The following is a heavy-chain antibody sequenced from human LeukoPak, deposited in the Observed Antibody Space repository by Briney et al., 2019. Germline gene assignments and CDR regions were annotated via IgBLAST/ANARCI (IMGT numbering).Heavy chain of an antibody. CDR3: AREGGREQLADYYYYYMDV. V-gene: IGHV1-18*01. Sequence: ASVKVSCKASGYTFTTYGVSWVRQAPGQGLEWMGWISAYNGNSNYAQKFQGRVTMTRDTSISTAYMELSRLRSDDTAVYYCAREGGREQLADYYYYYMDVWGKGTTVTVSS. CDR2: ISAYNGNS. D-gene: IGHD6-6*01. CDR1: GYTFTTYG. J-gene: IGHJ6*03.